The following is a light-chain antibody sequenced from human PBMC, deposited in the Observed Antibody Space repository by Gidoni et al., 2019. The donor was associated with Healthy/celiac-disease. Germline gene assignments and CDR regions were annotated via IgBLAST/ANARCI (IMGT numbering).Light chain of an antibody. Sequence: EMVLTQSPATLSLSPDERATLSCRASQSVSSYLAWYQQKPGQAPRLLLFDASNRATGIPARFSCSGSGTDFTLTISSLEPEDFAVYYCQQRSNWPLTFGGGTKVEIK. J-gene: IGKJ4*01. CDR1: QSVSSY. V-gene: IGKV3-11*01. CDR2: DAS. CDR3: QQRSNWPLT.